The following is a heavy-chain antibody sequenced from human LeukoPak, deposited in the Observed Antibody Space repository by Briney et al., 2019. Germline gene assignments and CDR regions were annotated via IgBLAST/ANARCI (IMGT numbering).Heavy chain of an antibody. D-gene: IGHD6-13*01. CDR3: AKDTGPPGYSSSWYY. CDR2: ISGSGGST. V-gene: IGHV3-23*01. Sequence: PGGSLRLSCAASGLTFSSYAMSWVRQAPGKGLEWVSAISGSGGSTYYADSVKGRFTISRDNSKNTLYLQMNSLRAEDTAVYYCAKDTGPPGYSSSWYYWGQGTLVTVSS. J-gene: IGHJ4*02. CDR1: GLTFSSYA.